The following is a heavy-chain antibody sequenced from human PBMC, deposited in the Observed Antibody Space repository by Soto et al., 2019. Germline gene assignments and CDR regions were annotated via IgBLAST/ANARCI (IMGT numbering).Heavy chain of an antibody. CDR1: GFTFSSYG. CDR2: ISYDGSNK. V-gene: IGHV3-30*18. J-gene: IGHJ4*02. CDR3: AKDLVRYCGGDCFLFDY. D-gene: IGHD2-21*02. Sequence: QVQLVESGGGVVQPGRSLRLSCAASGFTFSSYGMHWVRQAPGKGLEWVAVISYDGSNKYYADSVKGRFTISRDNSKNTLYLQMNSLRAEDTAVYYCAKDLVRYCGGDCFLFDYWVQGTLVTVSS.